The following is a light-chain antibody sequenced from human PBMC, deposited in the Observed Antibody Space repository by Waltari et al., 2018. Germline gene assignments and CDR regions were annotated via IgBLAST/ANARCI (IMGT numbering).Light chain of an antibody. CDR3: QQYYSTPLT. J-gene: IGKJ4*01. CDR2: WAS. CDR1: QSVLYSSNNKNY. Sequence: DIVMTQSPDSLVVSLGERATIDCKSSQSVLYSSNNKNYLAWYQQRPGQPPKLLIYWASTRESGVPDRFSGSGSGTDFTLTINSLQAEDVALYYCQQYYSTPLTFGGGTKVEIK. V-gene: IGKV4-1*01.